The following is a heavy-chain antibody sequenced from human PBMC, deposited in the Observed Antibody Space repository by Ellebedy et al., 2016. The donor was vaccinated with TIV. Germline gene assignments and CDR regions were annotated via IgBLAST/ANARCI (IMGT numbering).Heavy chain of an antibody. CDR3: ARDPGIAYSSEVYFDS. J-gene: IGHJ4*02. CDR2: IYYSGDT. D-gene: IGHD3-10*01. CDR1: GGSISSYY. Sequence: SETLSLTCTVSGGSISSYYWSWIRQPAGKGLEWIGIIYYSGDTYYNPSLKSRVTISIDTSKNQFSLKLASVTAADTAIYFCARDPGIAYSSEVYFDSWGQGTLVTVSS. V-gene: IGHV4-59*12.